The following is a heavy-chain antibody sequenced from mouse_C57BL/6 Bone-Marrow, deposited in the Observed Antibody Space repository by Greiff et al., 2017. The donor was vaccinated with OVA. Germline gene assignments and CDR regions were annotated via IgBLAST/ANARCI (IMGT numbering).Heavy chain of an antibody. J-gene: IGHJ3*01. Sequence: QVQLQQPGAELVRPGSSVKLSCKASGYTFTSYWMDWVKQRPGQGLEWIGNIYPSDSENHYNQKFKDKATLTVDKSSSTAYMQLSSLTSEDSAVDYCARWHYGSSGSSRPWFAYWGQGTLVTVSA. V-gene: IGHV1-61*01. CDR1: GYTFTSYW. CDR2: IYPSDSEN. CDR3: ARWHYGSSGSSRPWFAY. D-gene: IGHD1-1*01.